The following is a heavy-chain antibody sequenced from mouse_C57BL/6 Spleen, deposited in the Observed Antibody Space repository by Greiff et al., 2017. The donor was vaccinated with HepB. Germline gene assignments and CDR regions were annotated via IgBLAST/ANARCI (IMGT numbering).Heavy chain of an antibody. J-gene: IGHJ4*01. D-gene: IGHD1-1*01. CDR3: ERPYYYGSSGAMDY. CDR1: GYTFTDYN. CDR2: INPNNGGT. V-gene: IGHV1-22*01. Sequence: EVQLQQSGPELVKPGASVKMSCKASGYTFTDYNMHWVKQSHGKSLEWIGYINPNNGGTSYNQKFKGKATLTVNKSSSTAYMELRSLTSEDSAVYYCERPYYYGSSGAMDYWGQGTSVTVSS.